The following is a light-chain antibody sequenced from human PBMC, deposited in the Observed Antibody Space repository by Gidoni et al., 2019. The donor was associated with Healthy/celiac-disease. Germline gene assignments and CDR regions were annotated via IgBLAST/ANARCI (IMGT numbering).Light chain of an antibody. J-gene: IGKJ4*01. CDR2: LGS. CDR1: QSLLHSNGYNY. V-gene: IGKV2-28*01. Sequence: DIVMTQSPLSLPVTPGEPASISCRSSQSLLHSNGYNYLDWYLQKPGQSPQLLIYLGSNRASGVPDRFSGSGSGTDFTLKISRVEAEDDGVYYCMQALQTPPTFXGXTKVEIK. CDR3: MQALQTPPT.